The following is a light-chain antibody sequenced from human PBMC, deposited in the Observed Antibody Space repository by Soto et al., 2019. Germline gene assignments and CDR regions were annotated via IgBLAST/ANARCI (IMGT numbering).Light chain of an antibody. Sequence: DIQMTQSPSSLSASVGDSITITCRASQRISNFLNWYQHKPGKAPRLLIYGASTLQRGVPSRFSGSGSGTDFTLTIGSLQPEDFATYYCQQTFNTPWTFGQGTKVEIK. CDR3: QQTFNTPWT. V-gene: IGKV1-39*01. J-gene: IGKJ1*01. CDR2: GAS. CDR1: QRISNF.